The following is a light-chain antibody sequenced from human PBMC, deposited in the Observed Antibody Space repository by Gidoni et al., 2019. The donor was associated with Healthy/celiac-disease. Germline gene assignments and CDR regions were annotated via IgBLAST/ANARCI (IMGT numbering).Light chain of an antibody. V-gene: IGKV1-39*01. Sequence: DIQMTQSPSSLSASVGDRVTITCRASQSISSYLNWYQQKPGKAPKLLIYAASSLQSGVPSRFSGSGSGTDFTLTISSLQREDFATYYCQQSYSTPWTFGQXTKVEIK. J-gene: IGKJ1*01. CDR2: AAS. CDR1: QSISSY. CDR3: QQSYSTPWT.